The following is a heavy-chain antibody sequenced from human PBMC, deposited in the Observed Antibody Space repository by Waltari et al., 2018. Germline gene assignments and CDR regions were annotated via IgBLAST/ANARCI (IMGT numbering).Heavy chain of an antibody. D-gene: IGHD4-17*01. V-gene: IGHV3-21*01. CDR3: ARDLFPHNDYAVPGWFDP. CDR2: ISSSSSYI. J-gene: IGHJ5*02. Sequence: EVQLVESGGGLVKPGGSLRLSCAASGFTFSSYSMNWVRQAPGKGLEWVSSISSSSSYIYYADSVKGRFTISRDNAKNSLYLQMNSLRAEDTAVYYCARDLFPHNDYAVPGWFDPWGQGTLVTVSS. CDR1: GFTFSSYS.